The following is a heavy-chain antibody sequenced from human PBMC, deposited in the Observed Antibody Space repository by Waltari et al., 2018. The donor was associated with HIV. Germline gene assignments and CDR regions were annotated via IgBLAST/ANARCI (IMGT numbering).Heavy chain of an antibody. V-gene: IGHV4-59*01. D-gene: IGHD3-16*01. CDR3: ARDSTRGTHNYYYAMDV. CDR2: GDNSGRT. J-gene: IGHJ6*02. CDR1: GDSFSSYY. Sequence: QVQLQESGPGLVAPSETLSLTCTISGDSFSSYYLSWIRQSPGKGLEGIGYGDNSGRTNHTPSLKSRVTMSVDTHKNQFSLKLRSVTAADTAVYYCARDSTRGTHNYYYAMDVWGHGTTVTVSS.